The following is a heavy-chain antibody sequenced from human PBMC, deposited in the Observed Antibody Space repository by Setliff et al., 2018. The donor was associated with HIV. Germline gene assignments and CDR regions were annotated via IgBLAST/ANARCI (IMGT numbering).Heavy chain of an antibody. V-gene: IGHV4-39*07. CDR2: IYYSGST. J-gene: IGHJ4*02. CDR1: GASISSSGYY. Sequence: PSETLSLTCTVSGASISSSGYYWGWIRQPPGKGLEWIGTIYYSGSTYYNPSLKSRVTISVDKSKNQFSLKLTSVTAADTAVYYCASAVGSSSWLRALDYWGQGTLVTVSS. D-gene: IGHD6-13*01. CDR3: ASAVGSSSWLRALDY.